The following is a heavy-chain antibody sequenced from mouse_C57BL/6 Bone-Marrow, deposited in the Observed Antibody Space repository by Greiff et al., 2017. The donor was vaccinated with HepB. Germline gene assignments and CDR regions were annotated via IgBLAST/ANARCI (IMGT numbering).Heavy chain of an antibody. J-gene: IGHJ4*01. CDR2: ISNLAYSI. D-gene: IGHD1-1*01. CDR3: ARGGYYYGSSPYYYAMDY. CDR1: GFTFSDYG. Sequence: EVQRVESGGGLVQPGGSLKLSCAASGFTFSDYGMAWVRQAPRKGPEWVAFISNLAYSIYYADTVTGRFTISRENAKNTLYLEMSSLRSEDTAMYYCARGGYYYGSSPYYYAMDYWGQGTSVTVSS. V-gene: IGHV5-15*01.